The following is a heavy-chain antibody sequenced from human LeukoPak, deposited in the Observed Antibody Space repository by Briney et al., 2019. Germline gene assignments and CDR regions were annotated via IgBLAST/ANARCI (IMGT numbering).Heavy chain of an antibody. J-gene: IGHJ4*02. Sequence: GGSLRLSCAASGFTFSSYAMSWVRQAPGKGLEWVSAICGSGGSTYYADSVKGRFTISRDSSKNTLYLQMHSLGSEDTAVYYCAKGDYYDSSGYDYWGQGTLVTVSS. CDR1: GFTFSSYA. D-gene: IGHD3-22*01. CDR3: AKGDYYDSSGYDY. V-gene: IGHV3-23*01. CDR2: ICGSGGST.